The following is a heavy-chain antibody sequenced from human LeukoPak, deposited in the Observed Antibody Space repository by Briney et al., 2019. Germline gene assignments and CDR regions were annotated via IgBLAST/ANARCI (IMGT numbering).Heavy chain of an antibody. J-gene: IGHJ4*02. D-gene: IGHD6-13*01. CDR3: AKDIKTYSNTNFDY. Sequence: GGSLRLFCAASGFTFSSYAMPWVRQAPGKGLEWVAVISYDGSNKYYADSVKGRFTISRDNSKNTLYLQMNSLRAEDTAVYYCAKDIKTYSNTNFDYWGQGTLVTVSS. CDR2: ISYDGSNK. V-gene: IGHV3-30-3*01. CDR1: GFTFSSYA.